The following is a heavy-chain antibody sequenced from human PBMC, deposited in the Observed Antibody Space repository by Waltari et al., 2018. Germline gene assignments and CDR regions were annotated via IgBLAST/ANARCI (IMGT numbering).Heavy chain of an antibody. J-gene: IGHJ4*02. CDR2: IKQLGNEK. Sequence: EVQLVESGGALVQPGGSLRLSCAASGFTFSTSWMNWVRQAPGRGLEWVASIKQLGNEKNYGDSVRGRFTISRDDAKKSVYLELNSLRADDTAVYYCARDLRSWPYYLDYWGQGTLVTVSS. V-gene: IGHV3-7*01. D-gene: IGHD6-13*01. CDR3: ARDLRSWPYYLDY. CDR1: GFTFSTSW.